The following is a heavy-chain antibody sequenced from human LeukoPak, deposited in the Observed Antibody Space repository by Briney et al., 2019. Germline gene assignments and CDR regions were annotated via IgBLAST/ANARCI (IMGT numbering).Heavy chain of an antibody. V-gene: IGHV4-39*07. J-gene: IGHJ4*02. CDR1: GGSISSSSYY. CDR2: IYYSGST. Sequence: SETLSLTCTVSGGSISSSSYYWGWIRQPPGKGLEWIGSIYYSGSTYYNPSLKSRVTISVDTSKNQFSLKLSSVTAADTAVYYCARSPPIFGVVNYFDYWGQGTLVTVSS. CDR3: ARSPPIFGVVNYFDY. D-gene: IGHD3-3*01.